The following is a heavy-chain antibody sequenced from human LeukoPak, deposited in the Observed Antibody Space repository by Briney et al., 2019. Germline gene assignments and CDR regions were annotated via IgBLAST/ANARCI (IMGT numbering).Heavy chain of an antibody. D-gene: IGHD3-10*01. V-gene: IGHV3-30*02. Sequence: GGSLRLSCAASGFTFSSYGMHWVRQAPGKGLGWVAFIRYDGSNKYYADSVKGRFTISRDNSKNTLYLQMNSLRAEDTAVYYCAPLWFGELTGLGYWGQGTLVTVSS. J-gene: IGHJ4*02. CDR3: APLWFGELTGLGY. CDR1: GFTFSSYG. CDR2: IRYDGSNK.